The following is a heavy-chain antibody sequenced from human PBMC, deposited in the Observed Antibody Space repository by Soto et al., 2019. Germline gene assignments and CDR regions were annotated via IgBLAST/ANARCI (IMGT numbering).Heavy chain of an antibody. CDR2: ISAGGGTT. CDR1: GFAFDING. CDR3: AKARRDFAWLSELDYFDY. D-gene: IGHD3-9*01. V-gene: IGHV3-23*01. Sequence: GGSLRLSCAASGFAFDINGMTWVRQVPGKGLEWVSAISAGGGTTYYADPVKGRFTISRDNSKNMLYLQMNSLRAEDTAVYYCAKARRDFAWLSELDYFDYWGQGTPVTVSS. J-gene: IGHJ4*02.